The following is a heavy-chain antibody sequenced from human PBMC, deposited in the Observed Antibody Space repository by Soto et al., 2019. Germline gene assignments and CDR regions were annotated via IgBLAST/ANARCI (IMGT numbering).Heavy chain of an antibody. CDR3: AKVTGYYMDL. CDR2: ISSSSTYI. D-gene: IGHD3-9*01. V-gene: IGHV3-21*04. J-gene: IGHJ5*02. Sequence: EVQVVKSWGGLVKPGGSLRLSCAASGFTFSSHSMNWVRQAPGKGLEWVSTISSSSTYIYYADSVKGRFTISRDNAKNSLYLQMNSLRAEDTAVYYCAKVTGYYMDLWGQGTLVTVSS. CDR1: GFTFSSHS.